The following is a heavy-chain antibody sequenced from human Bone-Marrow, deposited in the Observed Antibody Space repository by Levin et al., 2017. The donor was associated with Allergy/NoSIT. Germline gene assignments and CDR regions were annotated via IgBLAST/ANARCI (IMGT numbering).Heavy chain of an antibody. CDR1: GGSISSSSYY. V-gene: IGHV4-39*07. D-gene: IGHD6-13*01. Sequence: SCTVSGGSISSSSYYWGWIRQPPGKGLEWIGSIYYSGSTYYNPSLKSRVTISVDTSKNQFSLKLSSVTAADTAVYYCARGEQQLDFDYWGQGTLVTVSS. CDR3: ARGEQQLDFDY. J-gene: IGHJ4*02. CDR2: IYYSGST.